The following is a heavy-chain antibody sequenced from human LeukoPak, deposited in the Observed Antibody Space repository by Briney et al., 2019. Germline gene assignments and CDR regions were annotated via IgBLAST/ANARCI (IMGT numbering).Heavy chain of an antibody. CDR1: GGSISSYY. D-gene: IGHD6-13*01. J-gene: IGHJ4*02. CDR3: AREDRIAAAGSFDY. CDR2: IYHSGST. Sequence: TSETLSLTCTVSGGSISSYYWSWIRQPPGKGLEWIGYIYHSGSTYYNPSLKSRVTISVDRSKNQFSLKLSSVTAADTAVYYCAREDRIAAAGSFDYWGQGTLVTVSS. V-gene: IGHV4-59*12.